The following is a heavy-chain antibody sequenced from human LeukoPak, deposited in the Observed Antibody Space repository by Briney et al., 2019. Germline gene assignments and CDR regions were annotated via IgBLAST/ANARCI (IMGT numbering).Heavy chain of an antibody. CDR3: ARWIIGAARDDY. D-gene: IGHD5-12*01. V-gene: IGHV1-18*01. CDR2: IRAYNCNT. J-gene: IGHJ4*02. Sequence: GASEKVPCKASGYTFHNYVISWVRQAPGQGREWMGWIRAYNCNTKYAQKLQDRVTMTTDTSTSTAYMELRRLRSNDTAVYYCARWIIGAARDDYWGQGTLVTVSS. CDR1: GYTFHNYV.